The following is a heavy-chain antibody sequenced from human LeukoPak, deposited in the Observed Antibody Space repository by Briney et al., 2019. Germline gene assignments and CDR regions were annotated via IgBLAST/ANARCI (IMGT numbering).Heavy chain of an antibody. CDR1: GFTFSNYA. CDR3: ATYRQVLLPFES. D-gene: IGHD2-8*02. V-gene: IGHV3-30*04. CDR2: ISYGGSNK. Sequence: PGRSLRLSCAASGFTFSNYAMHWVRQAPGKGLEWVAVISYGGSNKYYADSVKGRFTISRDNSKSTLSLQMNSLRAEDTAIYYCATYRQVLLPFESWGQGTLVTVSS. J-gene: IGHJ4*02.